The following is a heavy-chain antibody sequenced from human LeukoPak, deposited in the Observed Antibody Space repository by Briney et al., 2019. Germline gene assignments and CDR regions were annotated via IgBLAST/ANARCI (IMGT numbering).Heavy chain of an antibody. D-gene: IGHD3-22*01. CDR1: GGSISSSSYY. CDR2: IYYSGST. CDR3: ARHRTYYYDSSGFSNPCDI. V-gene: IGHV4-39*01. Sequence: SETLSLTCTVSGGSISSSSYYWGWIRQPPGKGVEWIGSIYYSGSTYYNPSLKSRVTISVYTSKNQFSLKLSSVTAADTAVYYCARHRTYYYDSSGFSNPCDIRGQGTMVTVSS. J-gene: IGHJ3*02.